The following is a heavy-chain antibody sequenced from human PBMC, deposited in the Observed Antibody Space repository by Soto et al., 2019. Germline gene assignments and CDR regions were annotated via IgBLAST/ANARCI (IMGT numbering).Heavy chain of an antibody. CDR3: ARGGIAVAFDAFDI. J-gene: IGHJ3*02. CDR1: GGTFSSYT. CDR2: IIPILGIA. D-gene: IGHD6-19*01. V-gene: IGHV1-69*02. Sequence: VKVSCKASGGTFSSYTISWVRQAPGQGLEWMGRIIPILGIANYAQKFQGRVTITADKSTSTAYMELSSLRSEDTAVYYCARGGIAVAFDAFDIWGQGTMVTVSS.